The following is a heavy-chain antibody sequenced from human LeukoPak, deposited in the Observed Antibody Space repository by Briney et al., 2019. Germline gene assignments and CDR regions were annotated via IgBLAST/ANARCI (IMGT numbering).Heavy chain of an antibody. J-gene: IGHJ6*03. V-gene: IGHV3-74*01. Sequence: GGSLRLSCAASGFTFSSYWMHWVRQASGKGLVWVSRINSDGSSTSYADSVKGRFTISRDNAKNTLYLQMNSLRAEDTAVYYCARDGVAATPDYYYYYYMDVWGKGTTVTISS. D-gene: IGHD2-15*01. CDR2: INSDGSST. CDR1: GFTFSSYW. CDR3: ARDGVAATPDYYYYYYMDV.